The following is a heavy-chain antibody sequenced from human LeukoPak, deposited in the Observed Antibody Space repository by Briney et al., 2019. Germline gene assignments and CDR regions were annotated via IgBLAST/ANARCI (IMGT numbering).Heavy chain of an antibody. Sequence: PGGSLRLSCAASGFTFDDYAMHWVRQAPGKGLEWVSLISGDGGSTYYADSVKGRFTISRDNSKNSLYLQMSSLRTEDTALYYCAKVAYYYDSSGSHFDYWGQGTLVTVSS. J-gene: IGHJ4*02. CDR1: GFTFDDYA. D-gene: IGHD3-22*01. CDR3: AKVAYYYDSSGSHFDY. CDR2: ISGDGGST. V-gene: IGHV3-43*02.